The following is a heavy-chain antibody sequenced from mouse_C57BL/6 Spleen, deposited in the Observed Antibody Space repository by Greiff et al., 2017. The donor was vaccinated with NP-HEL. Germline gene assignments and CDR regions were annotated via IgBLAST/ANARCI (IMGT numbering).Heavy chain of an antibody. D-gene: IGHD2-2*01. Sequence: QVQLQQSGAELARPGASVKMSCKASGYTFTSYTMHWVKQRPGQGLEWIGYINPSSGYTTYNQKFKDKATLTADKSSSTAYMQLSSLTSEDSAGYYCARWNGYLSYWYFDVWGTGTTVTVSS. J-gene: IGHJ1*03. CDR2: INPSSGYT. CDR3: ARWNGYLSYWYFDV. V-gene: IGHV1-4*01. CDR1: GYTFTSYT.